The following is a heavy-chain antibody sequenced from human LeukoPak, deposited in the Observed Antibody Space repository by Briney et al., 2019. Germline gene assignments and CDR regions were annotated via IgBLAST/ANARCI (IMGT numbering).Heavy chain of an antibody. CDR3: ARHVDSYYYDSSGYQRPYYYYYYMDV. J-gene: IGHJ6*03. CDR2: IYPGDSDT. Sequence: GESLKISCKGSGYSFTSYWIGWVRQMPGKGLEWMGIIYPGDSDTRYSPSFQGQVTISADKSISTAYLRWSSLKASDTAMYYCARHVDSYYYDSSGYQRPYYYYYYMDVWGKGTTVTVSS. CDR1: GYSFTSYW. D-gene: IGHD3-22*01. V-gene: IGHV5-51*01.